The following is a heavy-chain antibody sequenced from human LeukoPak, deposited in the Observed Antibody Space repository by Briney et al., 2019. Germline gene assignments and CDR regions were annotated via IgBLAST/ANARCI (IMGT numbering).Heavy chain of an antibody. V-gene: IGHV1-69*05. CDR1: GGTFSSYA. Sequence: SVKVSCKASGGTFSSYAISWVRQAPGQGLEWMGRIIPIFGTANYAQKFQGRVTITTDESTSTAYMELSSLGSEDTAVYYCASERRDGYRDAFDIWGQGTMVTVSS. CDR3: ASERRDGYRDAFDI. J-gene: IGHJ3*02. CDR2: IIPIFGTA. D-gene: IGHD5-24*01.